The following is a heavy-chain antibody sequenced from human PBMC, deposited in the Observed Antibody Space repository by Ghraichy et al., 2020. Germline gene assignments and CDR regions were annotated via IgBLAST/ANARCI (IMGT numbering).Heavy chain of an antibody. CDR2: ISSSSSTI. V-gene: IGHV3-48*02. Sequence: GGSLRLSCAASGFTFSSYSMNWVRQAPGKGLEWVSYISSSSSTIYYADSVKGRFTISRDNAKNSLYLQMNSLRDEDTAVYYCARARESGIVNDFWSGYFNPYYYYYMDVWGKGTTVTVSS. CDR1: GFTFSSYS. J-gene: IGHJ6*03. D-gene: IGHD3-3*01. CDR3: ARARESGIVNDFWSGYFNPYYYYYMDV.